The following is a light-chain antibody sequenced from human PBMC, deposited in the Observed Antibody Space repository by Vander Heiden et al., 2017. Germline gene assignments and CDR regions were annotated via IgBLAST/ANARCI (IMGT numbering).Light chain of an antibody. V-gene: IGKV1-8*01. Sequence: AIRITQSPSSLPASTADTATITCLASQCIRRYLAWYQQKPGKAPKLLIYAASTLQSGVPSRFSGSGSGTDFTLTISCLQSEDFAPYYCQQDNSYPFTFGRGTKVEIK. CDR3: QQDNSYPFT. CDR2: AAS. CDR1: QCIRRY. J-gene: IGKJ4*01.